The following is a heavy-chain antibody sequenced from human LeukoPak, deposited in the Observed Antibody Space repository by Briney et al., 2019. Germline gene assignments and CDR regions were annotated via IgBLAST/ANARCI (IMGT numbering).Heavy chain of an antibody. J-gene: IGHJ5*02. V-gene: IGHV1-69*13. CDR3: ANSHYPSYCSGGSCYSGGWFDP. Sequence: ASVKVSCKASGGTFSSYAISWVRQAPGQGLEWMGGIIPIFGTANYAQKFQGRVTITADESTSTAYMELSSLRSEDMAVYYCANSHYPSYCSGGSCYSGGWFDPWGQGTLVTVSS. D-gene: IGHD2-15*01. CDR1: GGTFSSYA. CDR2: IIPIFGTA.